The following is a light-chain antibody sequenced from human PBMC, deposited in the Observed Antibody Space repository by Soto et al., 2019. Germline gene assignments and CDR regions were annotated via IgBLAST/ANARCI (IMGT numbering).Light chain of an antibody. J-gene: IGKJ2*02. CDR1: QRISCY. V-gene: IGKV3-15*01. Sequence: EIVMTQSPSTLSVSPGERATLSCRASQRISCYLAWYQQKPGQAPRLLIYGASTRTTGIPSRFSGSGSGTEFTLTISSLQSEEFAVYYCQQYNNCPRTFGQGTKLEIK. CDR3: QQYNNCPRT. CDR2: GAS.